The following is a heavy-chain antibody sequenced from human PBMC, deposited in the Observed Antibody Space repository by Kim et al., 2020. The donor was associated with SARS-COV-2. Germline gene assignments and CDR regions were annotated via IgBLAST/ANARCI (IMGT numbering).Heavy chain of an antibody. J-gene: IGHJ4*02. V-gene: IGHV3-23*01. CDR2: IKRPDDST. CDR3: VKGAWLDY. D-gene: IGHD6-19*01. Sequence: GGSLRLSCVASGFSFGTFDMSWDSQAPGKGLKWVSVIKRPDDSTYYAESVMGRFTVSRDSARNTLYLQMNSLRADDTAVYYCVKGAWLDYWGPGTLVTVSS. CDR1: GFSFGTFD.